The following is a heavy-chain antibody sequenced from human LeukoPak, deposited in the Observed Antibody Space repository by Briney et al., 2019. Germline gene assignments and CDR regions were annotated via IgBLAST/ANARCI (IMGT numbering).Heavy chain of an antibody. CDR3: ARDPSAVTTNTYA. Sequence: AGGSLRLSCAASGFTASNNWMNWVRQAPGKGLEWVSLIFSGGDTQYADSVKDRFTISRDASKNTLYLQMSNLRAEDTAVYYCARDPSAVTTNTYAWGQGTLVTVSS. D-gene: IGHD4-11*01. CDR1: GFTASNNW. J-gene: IGHJ5*02. CDR2: IFSGGDT. V-gene: IGHV3-66*01.